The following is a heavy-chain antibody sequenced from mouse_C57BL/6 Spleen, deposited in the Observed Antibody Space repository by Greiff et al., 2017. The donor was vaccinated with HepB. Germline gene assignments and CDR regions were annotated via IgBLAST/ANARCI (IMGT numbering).Heavy chain of an antibody. CDR3: ARFGSSGAFGC. CDR1: GYTFTDYY. V-gene: IGHV1-26*01. CDR2: INPNNGGT. J-gene: IGHJ3*01. Sequence: VQLQQSGPELVKPGASVKISCKASGYTFTDYYMNWVKQSHGKSLEWIGDINPNNGGTSYNQKFKGKATLTVDKSSSTAYMELRSLTSEDSAVYYCARFGSSGAFGCWGQGTLVTVSA. D-gene: IGHD3-2*02.